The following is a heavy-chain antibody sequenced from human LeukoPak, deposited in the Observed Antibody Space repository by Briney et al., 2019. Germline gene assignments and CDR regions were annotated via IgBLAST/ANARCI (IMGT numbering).Heavy chain of an antibody. V-gene: IGHV3-66*01. J-gene: IGHJ6*02. Sequence: GGSLRLSCAASGFTVSSNYMSWVRQAPGKGLEWVSVIYSGGSTYYADSVKGRFTISRDNSKNTLYLQMNSLRAEDTAVYYCARERRYYDSSGSYYYYGMDVWGQGTTVTVSS. CDR1: GFTVSSNY. CDR2: IYSGGST. CDR3: ARERRYYDSSGSYYYYGMDV. D-gene: IGHD3-22*01.